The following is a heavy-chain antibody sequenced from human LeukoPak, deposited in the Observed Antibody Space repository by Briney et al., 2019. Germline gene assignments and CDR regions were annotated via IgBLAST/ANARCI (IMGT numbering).Heavy chain of an antibody. D-gene: IGHD3-16*02. Sequence: EASVKVSCKASGYTFANYAMNWVRQAPGQGLEWMGWIHPSTGNPTYAQGLTGRFVFSLDTSVSTTYLQISSLKAEDTAVYYCARAYQRLGYLSLPDYWGQGTLVTVSS. J-gene: IGHJ4*02. CDR1: GYTFANYA. CDR3: ARAYQRLGYLSLPDY. CDR2: IHPSTGNP. V-gene: IGHV7-4-1*02.